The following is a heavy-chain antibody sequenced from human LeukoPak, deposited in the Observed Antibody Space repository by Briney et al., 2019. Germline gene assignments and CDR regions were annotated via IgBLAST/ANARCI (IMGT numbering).Heavy chain of an antibody. CDR3: ARVAPGHVNDWYFDL. V-gene: IGHV4-4*07. CDR1: GGSISSYL. D-gene: IGHD7-27*01. J-gene: IGHJ2*01. CDR2: ISASGNT. Sequence: PSETLSLTCTVSGGSISSYLWSWIRQPAGKGLEWIGRISASGNTNYNPSLKSRVTMSVDTSKNQFSLKLTSVTAADTAVYSCARVAPGHVNDWYFDLWGRGTLVTVSS.